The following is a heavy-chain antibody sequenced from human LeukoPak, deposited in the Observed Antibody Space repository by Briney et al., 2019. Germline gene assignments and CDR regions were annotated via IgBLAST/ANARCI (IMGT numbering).Heavy chain of an antibody. Sequence: LRPARSPAAFTASSYATASGRHAPGKGMGWGLAISGSGGSTYYADSVKGRFTISRDNSKNSLYLQMNSLRAEDTAVYYCAKDGYCSAGSCFSANDAFDIWGQGTMVTVSS. D-gene: IGHD2-15*01. CDR3: AKDGYCSAGSCFSANDAFDI. V-gene: IGHV3-23*01. CDR1: AFTASSYA. J-gene: IGHJ3*02. CDR2: ISGSGGST.